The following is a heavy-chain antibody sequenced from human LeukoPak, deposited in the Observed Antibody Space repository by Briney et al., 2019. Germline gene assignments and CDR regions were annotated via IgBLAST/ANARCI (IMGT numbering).Heavy chain of an antibody. D-gene: IGHD2-2*01. J-gene: IGHJ3*02. Sequence: SETLSLTCTVSGGSISSYYLSWIRQPPGKGLEWIGYIYYSGSTNYNPSLKSLVTISVDTSKNQFSLKLSSVTAADTAVYYCATNKPRPEDIVVVPALNDAFDIWGQGTMVTVSS. CDR2: IYYSGST. V-gene: IGHV4-59*01. CDR1: GGSISSYY. CDR3: ATNKPRPEDIVVVPALNDAFDI.